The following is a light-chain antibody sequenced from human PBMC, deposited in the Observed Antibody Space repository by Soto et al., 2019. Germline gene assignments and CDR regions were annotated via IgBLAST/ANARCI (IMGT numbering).Light chain of an antibody. V-gene: IGLV2-14*01. J-gene: IGLJ3*02. CDR3: TSYTARSTGV. CDR1: SSDVGGYNY. CDR2: EVS. Sequence: QSVLTQPASVSGSPGQSITISCTGTSSDVGGYNYVSWYQQHPGTSPKLMIYEVSNRPSGVSNRFSGSKSGNTASLIISGLLAEDEGDYYCTSYTARSTGVFGGGTKVTVL.